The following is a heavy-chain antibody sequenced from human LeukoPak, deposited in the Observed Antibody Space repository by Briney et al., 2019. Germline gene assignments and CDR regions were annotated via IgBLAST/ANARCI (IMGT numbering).Heavy chain of an antibody. D-gene: IGHD2/OR15-2a*01. J-gene: IGHJ6*02. CDR1: GYTFTSYD. Sequence: GASVKVSCKASGYTFTSYDINWVRQPTGQGLEWMGWMNPKSRSTGYAQKFQGRVTMTRNTSINTAYMELSSLRSEDTAVYYCAVRGGLVKLSPDYYYYGLDVRGQGTTVTVSS. CDR3: AVRGGLVKLSPDYYYYGLDV. CDR2: MNPKSRST. V-gene: IGHV1-8*01.